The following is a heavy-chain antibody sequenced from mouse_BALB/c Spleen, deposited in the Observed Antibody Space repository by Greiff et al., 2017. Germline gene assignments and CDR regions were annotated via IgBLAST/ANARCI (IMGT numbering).Heavy chain of an antibody. CDR3: ASSWDGAY. Sequence: QVQLQQSGAELARPGASVKLSCKASGYTFTSYWMQWVKQRPGQGLEWIGAIYPGDGDTRYTQKFKGKATLTADKSSSTAYMQLSSLASEDSAVYYCASSWDGAYWGQGTLVTVSA. D-gene: IGHD4-1*01. CDR2: IYPGDGDT. J-gene: IGHJ3*01. V-gene: IGHV1-87*01. CDR1: GYTFTSYW.